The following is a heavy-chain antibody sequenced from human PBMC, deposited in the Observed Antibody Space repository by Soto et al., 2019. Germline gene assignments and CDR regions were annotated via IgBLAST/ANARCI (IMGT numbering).Heavy chain of an antibody. J-gene: IGHJ4*02. CDR3: AREAKEYYSDY. CDR2: IWYDGSNK. V-gene: IGHV3-33*01. CDR1: GFTFSTYG. D-gene: IGHD3-10*01. Sequence: QVQLVASGGGVVQPGRSLRLSCAASGFTFSTYGMHWVRQAPGKGLEWVAAIWYDGSNKYYADSVKGRFTISRDNSKNTLDLQMNSLRAEDTAVYYCAREAKEYYSDYWGQGTLVTVSS.